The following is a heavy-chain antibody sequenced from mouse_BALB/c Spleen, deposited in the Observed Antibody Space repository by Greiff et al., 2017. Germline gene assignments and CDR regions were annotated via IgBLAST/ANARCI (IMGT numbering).Heavy chain of an antibody. Sequence: VQLKESGAELVKPGASVKLSCTASGFNIKDTYMHWVKQRPEQGLEWIGRIDPANGNTKYDPKFQGKATITADTSSNTAYLQLSSLTSEDTAVYYCARIGYDGGYFDVWGAGTTVTVSS. J-gene: IGHJ1*01. V-gene: IGHV14-3*02. CDR1: GFNIKDTY. D-gene: IGHD2-2*01. CDR3: ARIGYDGGYFDV. CDR2: IDPANGNT.